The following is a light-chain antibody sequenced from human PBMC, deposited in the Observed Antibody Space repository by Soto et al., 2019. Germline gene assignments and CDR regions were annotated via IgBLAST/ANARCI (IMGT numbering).Light chain of an antibody. V-gene: IGKV1-39*01. J-gene: IGKJ1*01. Sequence: DIPMTQSPSSLSASVGDRVTITCRASQSISSYLNWYQQKPGKAPKLLIYAASSLQSGVPSRFSGSGSGTDFTLTISSLQPEDFATYYCQKYNSASSWTFGQGTKVEIK. CDR3: QKYNSASSWT. CDR2: AAS. CDR1: QSISSY.